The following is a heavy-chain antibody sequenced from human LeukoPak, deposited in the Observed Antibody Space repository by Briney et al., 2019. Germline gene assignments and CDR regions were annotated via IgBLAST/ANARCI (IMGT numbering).Heavy chain of an antibody. Sequence: ASVKVSCKASGYTFTSYDINWVRQATGQGLEWMGWMNPNSGNTAYAQKFQGRVTITRNTSISTAYLWLSSLRSEDTAVYYCARVIRGVTSNWGQGTLVTVSS. CDR2: MNPNSGNT. D-gene: IGHD3-10*01. V-gene: IGHV1-8*03. J-gene: IGHJ4*02. CDR3: ARVIRGVTSN. CDR1: GYTFTSYD.